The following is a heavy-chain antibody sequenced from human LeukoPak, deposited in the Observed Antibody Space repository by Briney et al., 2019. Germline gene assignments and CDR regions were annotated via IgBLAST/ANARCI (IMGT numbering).Heavy chain of an antibody. D-gene: IGHD3-10*01. J-gene: IGHJ4*02. V-gene: IGHV3-66*01. Sequence: GGSLILSCAASGFTVSSNYMSWVRQAPGKGLEWVSVIYSGGSTYYADSVKGRFTISRDNSKNTLYLQMNSLRAEDTAVYYCAREMDYGSGSRGYWGQGTLVTVSS. CDR2: IYSGGST. CDR3: AREMDYGSGSRGY. CDR1: GFTVSSNY.